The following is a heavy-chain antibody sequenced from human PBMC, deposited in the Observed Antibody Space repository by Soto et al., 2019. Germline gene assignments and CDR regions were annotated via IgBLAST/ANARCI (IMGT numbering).Heavy chain of an antibody. CDR3: ARRRGLATYYMDDAFDL. J-gene: IGHJ3*01. V-gene: IGHV3-23*01. CDR1: GFTFSSYA. CDR2: ISGSGGST. Sequence: GGSLRLSCAASGFTFSSYAMSWVRQAPGKGLEWVSAISGSGGSTYYADSVKGRFTISRDNSKNTLYLQWNSLKASDTAMYYCARRRGLATYYMDDAFDLWGQGTMVTVSS. D-gene: IGHD3-10*01.